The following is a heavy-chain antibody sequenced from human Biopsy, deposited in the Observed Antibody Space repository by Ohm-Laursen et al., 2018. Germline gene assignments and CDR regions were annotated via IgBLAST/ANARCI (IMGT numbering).Heavy chain of an antibody. CDR3: ARDLPSSYYYAMDV. V-gene: IGHV4-4*07. CDR1: DASITSYY. Sequence: TLSLTCAVSDASITSYYWSWIRQPAGKGLEWIGHTYKGGNTNHNPSLKSRVSMSVDTSKNQLSLTLRSVTAADTAVYYCARDLPSSYYYAMDVWGQGTTVTVSS. J-gene: IGHJ6*02. CDR2: TYKGGNT.